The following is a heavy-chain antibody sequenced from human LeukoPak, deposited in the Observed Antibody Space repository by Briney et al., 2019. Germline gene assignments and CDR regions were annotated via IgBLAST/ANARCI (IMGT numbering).Heavy chain of an antibody. CDR1: GFTFSSYG. Sequence: GGSLRLSCAASGFTFSSYGMHWVRQAPGKGLEWVAVISYDGSNKYYADSVKGRFTISRDNSKNTLYLQMNSLRAEDTAVYYCAKEPVAGPYYFDHWGQGTLVTVSS. CDR3: AKEPVAGPYYFDH. CDR2: ISYDGSNK. J-gene: IGHJ4*02. V-gene: IGHV3-30*18. D-gene: IGHD6-19*01.